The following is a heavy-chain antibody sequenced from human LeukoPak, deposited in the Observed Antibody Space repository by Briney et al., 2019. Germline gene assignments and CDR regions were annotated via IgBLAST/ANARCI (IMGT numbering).Heavy chain of an antibody. Sequence: QPGGSLRLSCAASGLTFSSYAMSWVRQAPGKGLEWVSAISGSGGSTYYADSVKGRFTISRDNSKNTLYLQMNSLRAEDTAVYYCAKISNYMYYFDYWGQGTLVTVSS. CDR2: ISGSGGST. V-gene: IGHV3-23*01. J-gene: IGHJ4*02. CDR3: AKISNYMYYFDY. CDR1: GLTFSSYA. D-gene: IGHD3-10*01.